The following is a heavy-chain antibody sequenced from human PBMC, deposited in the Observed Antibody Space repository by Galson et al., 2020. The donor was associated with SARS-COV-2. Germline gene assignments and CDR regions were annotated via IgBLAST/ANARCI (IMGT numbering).Heavy chain of an antibody. CDR3: ATTPLLWFGELFRWFDP. J-gene: IGHJ5*02. CDR1: GYTLTELS. CDR2: FDPEDGET. D-gene: IGHD3-10*01. Sequence: ASVKVSCKVSGYTLTELSMHWVRQAPGKGLEWMGGFDPEDGETIYAQKFQGRVTMTEDTSTDTAYMELSSLRSEDTAVYYCATTPLLWFGELFRWFDPWGQVTLVTVSS. V-gene: IGHV1-24*01.